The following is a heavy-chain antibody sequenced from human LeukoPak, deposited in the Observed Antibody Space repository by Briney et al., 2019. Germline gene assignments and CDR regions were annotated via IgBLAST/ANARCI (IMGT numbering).Heavy chain of an antibody. CDR1: GFTFSSYS. J-gene: IGHJ6*02. Sequence: GGSLRLSCAASGFTFSSYSMNWVRQAPGKGLEWASYISSSSSTIYYADSVKGRFTISRDNAKNSLYLQMNSLRAEDTAVYYCARIEVAVYYGMDVWGQGTTVTVSS. D-gene: IGHD6-19*01. CDR3: ARIEVAVYYGMDV. CDR2: ISSSSSTI. V-gene: IGHV3-48*01.